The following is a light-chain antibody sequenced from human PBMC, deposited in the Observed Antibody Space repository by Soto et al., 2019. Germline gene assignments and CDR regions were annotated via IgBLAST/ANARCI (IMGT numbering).Light chain of an antibody. CDR3: ATWDDSLSGPVV. J-gene: IGLJ2*01. V-gene: IGLV1-47*01. CDR1: SSNIGAGYD. CDR2: KNK. Sequence: QSVLTQPPSVSGAPGQRVTISCTGSSSNIGAGYDVHWYQQLPGTAPKLLIYKNKERPSGVPDRFSGSKSGTSASLAISGLRSEDEAGYYCATWDDSLSGPVVFGGGTKLTVL.